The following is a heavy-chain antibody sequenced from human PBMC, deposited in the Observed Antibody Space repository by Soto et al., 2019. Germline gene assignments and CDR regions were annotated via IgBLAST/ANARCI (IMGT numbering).Heavy chain of an antibody. J-gene: IGHJ4*02. D-gene: IGHD3-10*02. CDR1: GFTFSSYA. CDR3: TAGMLPYFDY. Sequence: GGSLRLSCAASGFTFSSYAMSWVRQAPGKGLDWVSAISGSGGSTFYADSVKGRFTISRDNSKNTLYLQMNSLRVEDTAVYYCTAGMLPYFDYWGQGTLVTVSS. CDR2: ISGSGGST. V-gene: IGHV3-23*01.